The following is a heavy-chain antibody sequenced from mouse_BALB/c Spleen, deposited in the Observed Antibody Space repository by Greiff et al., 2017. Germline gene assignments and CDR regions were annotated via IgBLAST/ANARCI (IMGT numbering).Heavy chain of an antibody. Sequence: QVHVKQPGAELVKPGASVKLSCKASGYTFTSYWIHWVKQRPGQGLEWIGEIDPSDSYTNYNQKFKGKATLTVDKSSSTAYMQLSSLTSEDSAVYYCARKLRLDYAMDYWGQGTSVTVSS. D-gene: IGHD1-2*01. J-gene: IGHJ4*01. CDR2: IDPSDSYT. CDR1: GYTFTSYW. CDR3: ARKLRLDYAMDY. V-gene: IGHV1-69*02.